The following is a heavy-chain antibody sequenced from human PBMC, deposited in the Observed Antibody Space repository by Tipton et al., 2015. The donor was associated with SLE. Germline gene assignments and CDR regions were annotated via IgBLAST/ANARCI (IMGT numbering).Heavy chain of an antibody. CDR2: TYYRSRWYR. V-gene: IGHV6-1*01. J-gene: IGHJ4*02. CDR3: TRDSSISTGGDYFDY. CDR1: GDSISSNSAA. D-gene: IGHD6-13*01. Sequence: GLVKPSQTLSLTCAISGDSISSNSAAWNWIRQSPSRGLEWLGRTYYRSRWYRDYAVSVKGRISIDADTSKNQISLQLNSVTPEDTAVYYCTRDSSISTGGDYFDYWGQGTLVTVSS.